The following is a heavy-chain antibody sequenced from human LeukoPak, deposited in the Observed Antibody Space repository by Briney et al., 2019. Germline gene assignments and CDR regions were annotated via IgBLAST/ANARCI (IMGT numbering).Heavy chain of an antibody. CDR3: AKAKVVVAATSYFDY. CDR1: GFTFSSYA. J-gene: IGHJ4*02. D-gene: IGHD2-15*01. V-gene: IGHV3-23*01. CDR2: ISGSGGST. Sequence: PGGSLRLSCAASGFTFSSYAMSWVRQAPGKGLEWVSAISGSGGSTYYADSVKGRFTISRDNSRNTLYLQMNSLRAEDTAVYYCAKAKVVVAATSYFDYWGQGTLVTVSS.